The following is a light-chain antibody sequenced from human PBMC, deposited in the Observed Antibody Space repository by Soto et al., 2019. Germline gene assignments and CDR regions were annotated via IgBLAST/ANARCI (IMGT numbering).Light chain of an antibody. CDR1: SSDVGGYNY. J-gene: IGLJ1*01. Sequence: QSALTQPASVSGSPGQSITLSCTGTSSDVGGYNYVSWYQLHPGRAPKLIIYDVSHRPSGISNRFSGSKSGNTASLTISGLQPEDEADYFCSSYTTGNTLYVFGPGTKVTVL. V-gene: IGLV2-14*01. CDR3: SSYTTGNTLYV. CDR2: DVS.